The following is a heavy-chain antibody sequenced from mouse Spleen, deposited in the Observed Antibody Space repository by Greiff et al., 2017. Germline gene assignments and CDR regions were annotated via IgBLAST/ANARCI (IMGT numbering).Heavy chain of an antibody. CDR3: GLYGSSYYAMDY. V-gene: IGHV1-81*01. Sequence: QVQLKESGAELARPGASVKLSCKASGYTFTSYGISWVKQRTGQGLEWIGEIYPRSGNTYYNEKFKGKATLTADKSSSTAYMELRSLTSEDSAVYFCGLYGSSYYAMDYWGQGTSVTVSS. J-gene: IGHJ4*01. CDR1: GYTFTSYG. D-gene: IGHD1-1*01. CDR2: IYPRSGNT.